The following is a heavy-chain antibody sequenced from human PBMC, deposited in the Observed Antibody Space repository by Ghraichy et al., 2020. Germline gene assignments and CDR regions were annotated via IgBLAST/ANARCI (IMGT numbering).Heavy chain of an antibody. V-gene: IGHV5-51*01. J-gene: IGHJ6*02. CDR1: EYTFTDYW. Sequence: GESLNISCKTSEYTFTDYWLGWVRQMPGKGLEWIGFIYPGDSGTRYIPSFQGQVTLSAAKSIKTAYLQWASLKASDTATDFWARAGSPYDFPRKGLDVWGQGTTLTVSS. D-gene: IGHD3-3*01. CDR3: ARAGSPYDFPRKGLDV. CDR2: IYPGDSGT.